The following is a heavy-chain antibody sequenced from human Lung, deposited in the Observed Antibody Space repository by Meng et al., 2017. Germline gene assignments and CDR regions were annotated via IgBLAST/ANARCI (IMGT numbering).Heavy chain of an antibody. J-gene: IGHJ3*02. CDR3: AKGGSSWYSFPFDI. Sequence: SQTLSLTGAISGDSVSSNSAAWNWIRQSPSRGLEWLGRTYYRSRWYNDYAVSAKSRITINPDTSKNQFSLHLDSVTPEDTAVYYCAKGGSSWYSFPFDIWGQGTMVTVSS. V-gene: IGHV6-1*01. D-gene: IGHD6-13*01. CDR1: GDSVSSNSAA. CDR2: TYYRSRWYN.